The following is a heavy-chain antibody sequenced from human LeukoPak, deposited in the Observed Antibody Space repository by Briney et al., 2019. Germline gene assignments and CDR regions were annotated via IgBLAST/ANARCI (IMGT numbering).Heavy chain of an antibody. J-gene: IGHJ4*02. CDR3: ATTGGSGYYFFDY. D-gene: IGHD3-22*01. V-gene: IGHV3-21*01. CDR1: GFTFSSYS. CDR2: ISSSSSYI. Sequence: GGSLRLSCAASGFTFSSYSMNWVRQAPGKGLEWVSSISSSSSYIYYADSVKGRFTISRDNAKNSLYLQMNSLRAEDTAVYYCATTGGSGYYFFDYWGQGTLVTVSS.